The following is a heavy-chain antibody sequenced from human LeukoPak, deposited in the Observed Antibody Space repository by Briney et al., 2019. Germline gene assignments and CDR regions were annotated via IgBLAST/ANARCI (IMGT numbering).Heavy chain of an antibody. Sequence: GSLRLSCAASGFTVSANYMSWVRQAPGKGLEWVSVIYDGGSTYYADSVNDRFTISRDNSKNALFLQMNSLRADDTAVYYCARAPDNDAFDIWGQGTMVTVSS. V-gene: IGHV3-66*01. CDR1: GFTVSANY. D-gene: IGHD1-14*01. J-gene: IGHJ3*02. CDR3: ARAPDNDAFDI. CDR2: IYDGGST.